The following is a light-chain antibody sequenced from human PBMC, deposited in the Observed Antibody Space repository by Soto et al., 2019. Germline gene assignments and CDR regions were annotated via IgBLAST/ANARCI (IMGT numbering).Light chain of an antibody. J-gene: IGKJ5*01. CDR3: QQYNDWPPIT. CDR2: YAS. CDR1: QSVRNN. Sequence: EIMMTQSPATLSVSPGESATLSCRASQSVRNNLAWYQHKPGQAPRLLIYYASTRATGIPARFSGSGSGTVFTLTISSLQSEDFALYYCQQYNDWPPITFGQGTRLET. V-gene: IGKV3-15*01.